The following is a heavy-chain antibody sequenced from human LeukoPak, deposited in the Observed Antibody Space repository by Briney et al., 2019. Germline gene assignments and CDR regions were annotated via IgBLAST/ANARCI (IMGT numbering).Heavy chain of an antibody. Sequence: SQTLSLTCAISGDSVPRNSATWNWIRQSPSRGLEWLGRTYYRSKWYFDYSLSVKSRITVNPDTSKNQFSLQLSSVTSEDTGVYYCAGIVRATDAFDIWGQGARVTVSS. CDR3: AGIVRATDAFDI. D-gene: IGHD1-26*01. CDR1: GDSVPRNSAT. V-gene: IGHV6-1*01. CDR2: TYYRSKWYF. J-gene: IGHJ3*02.